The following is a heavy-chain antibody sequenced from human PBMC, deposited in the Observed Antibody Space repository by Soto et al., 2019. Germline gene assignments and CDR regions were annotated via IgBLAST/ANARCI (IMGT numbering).Heavy chain of an antibody. Sequence: ASVKVSCKASGGTFSSYAISCVRQAPGQGLEWMGGIIPIFGTANYAQKFQGRVTITADKSTSTAYMELSSLRSEDTAVYYCARGRFGGGAYYYGMDVWGQGTTVTVSS. V-gene: IGHV1-69*06. J-gene: IGHJ6*02. CDR1: GGTFSSYA. D-gene: IGHD3-10*01. CDR2: IIPIFGTA. CDR3: ARGRFGGGAYYYGMDV.